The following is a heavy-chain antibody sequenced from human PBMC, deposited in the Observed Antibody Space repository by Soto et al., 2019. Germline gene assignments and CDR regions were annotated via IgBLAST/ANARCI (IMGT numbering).Heavy chain of an antibody. CDR1: GFTFSDYY. Sequence: PGGSLRLSCAASGFTFSDYYMSWIRQAPGKGLGWVSSITSSGSTTYYTDSVKGRFTISRDNAKNSLYLQMNSLRAEDTAVYYCARERYSYGPYYFDYWGQGTLVTVSS. CDR3: ARERYSYGPYYFDY. V-gene: IGHV3-11*01. CDR2: ITSSGSTT. D-gene: IGHD5-18*01. J-gene: IGHJ4*02.